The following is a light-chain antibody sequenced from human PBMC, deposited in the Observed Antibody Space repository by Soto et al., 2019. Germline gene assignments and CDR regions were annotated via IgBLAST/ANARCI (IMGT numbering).Light chain of an antibody. CDR1: QSVSSY. Sequence: EIWLTQCPATLSLSPGERATLSCRASQSVSSYLAWYQQKPGQAPRLLIYDASNRATGIPARFSGSGSGTDFTLTISSLEPEDFAVYYCQQRSNWPWTFGQGTKVDIK. J-gene: IGKJ1*01. CDR2: DAS. V-gene: IGKV3-11*01. CDR3: QQRSNWPWT.